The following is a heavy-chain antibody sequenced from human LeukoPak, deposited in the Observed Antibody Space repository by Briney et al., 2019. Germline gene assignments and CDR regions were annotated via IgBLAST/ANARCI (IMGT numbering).Heavy chain of an antibody. J-gene: IGHJ4*02. Sequence: GGSLRLSCAASGFTFSSYAMSWVRQAQGKGLEWVSAISGSGGSTYYADSVKGRFTISRDNSRNTLELQMNSLRGEDTAVYYCVRMVSGDSWGQGTLVTVTS. D-gene: IGHD2-8*01. CDR2: ISGSGGST. CDR3: VRMVSGDS. CDR1: GFTFSSYA. V-gene: IGHV3-23*01.